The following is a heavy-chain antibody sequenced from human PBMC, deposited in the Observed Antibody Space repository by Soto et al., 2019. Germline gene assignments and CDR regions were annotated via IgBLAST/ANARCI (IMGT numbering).Heavy chain of an antibody. J-gene: IGHJ6*02. Sequence: GGSLRLSCAASGFTFDDYTMHWVRPAPGKGLEWVSLISWDGGSTYYADSVKGRFTISRDNSKNSLYLQMNSLRTEDTALYYCAKVGESRLLGDYYGMDVWGQGTTVTVSS. D-gene: IGHD3-10*01. CDR3: AKVGESRLLGDYYGMDV. V-gene: IGHV3-43*01. CDR1: GFTFDDYT. CDR2: ISWDGGST.